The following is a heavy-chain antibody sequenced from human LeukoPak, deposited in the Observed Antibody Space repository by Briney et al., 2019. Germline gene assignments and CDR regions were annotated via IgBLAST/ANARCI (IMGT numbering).Heavy chain of an antibody. CDR3: AKWLGAFGGGFDI. V-gene: IGHV3-23*01. CDR2: VSGSGGTT. D-gene: IGHD1-26*01. Sequence: GGLLRLSCAASGFTFSSYAMSWVRQAPGKGLEWASGVSGSGGTTYYADSVKGRFTVSRDNSKNTLYLQMNSLRAEDTAVYYYAKWLGAFGGGFDIWGQGTMVTVSS. CDR1: GFTFSSYA. J-gene: IGHJ3*02.